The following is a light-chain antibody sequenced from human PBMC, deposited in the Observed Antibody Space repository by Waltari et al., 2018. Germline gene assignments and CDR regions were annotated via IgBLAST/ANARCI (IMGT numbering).Light chain of an antibody. J-gene: IGLJ1*01. CDR3: CSYAGRGTYV. CDR1: TSYVGGYDL. CDR2: EVF. V-gene: IGLV2-23*02. Sequence: QSALTHPASVSGTPGQSITISCSGTTSYVGGYDLVSWYQQHPGEAPKLLICEVFKRPPDTSSRFSGAKSGSTASLTISGLQPEDEADYYCCSYAGRGTYVFGSGTKVTVL.